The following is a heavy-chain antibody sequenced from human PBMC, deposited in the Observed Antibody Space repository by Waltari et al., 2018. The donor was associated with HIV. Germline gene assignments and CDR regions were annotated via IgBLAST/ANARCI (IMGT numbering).Heavy chain of an antibody. D-gene: IGHD1-26*01. V-gene: IGHV1-3*01. Sequence: QVQLVQSGAEVKKPGASVKVSCKASGYTFPSYAMHWVRQAPGKRLEWMGWINAGNGNTKYSQKFQGRVTITRDTSASTAYMELSSLRSEDTAVYYCARVDVSGSASFDFWGQGTLVTVSS. J-gene: IGHJ5*01. CDR2: INAGNGNT. CDR3: ARVDVSGSASFDF. CDR1: GYTFPSYA.